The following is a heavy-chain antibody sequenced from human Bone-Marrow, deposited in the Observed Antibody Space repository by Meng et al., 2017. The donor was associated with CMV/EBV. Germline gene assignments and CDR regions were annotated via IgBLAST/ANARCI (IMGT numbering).Heavy chain of an antibody. V-gene: IGHV4-34*01. D-gene: IGHD5-18*01. Sequence: SDTLSLTFAVYGGSFSGYYWSWIRQPPGKGREWIGEIKHSGSTNYNPSLKSRVTISVDTSKNQFSLKLSSVTAADTAVYYCAGTGMVSDYWGQGTLVTVSS. CDR3: AGTGMVSDY. CDR1: GGSFSGYY. J-gene: IGHJ4*02. CDR2: IKHSGST.